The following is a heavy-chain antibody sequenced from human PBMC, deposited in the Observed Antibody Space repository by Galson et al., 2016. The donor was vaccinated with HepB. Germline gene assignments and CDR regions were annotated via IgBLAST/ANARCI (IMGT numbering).Heavy chain of an antibody. CDR3: AHTGPPRTDDDYRPWSFDL. CDR2: VYWDDHK. Sequence: PALVKPTQTLTLTCTFSGFSLSTRGVGVGWIRQPPGKALEWFALVYWDDHKRYSPSLQSRLTITNDTSKNQVVLTMTNMDPVDTATYYCAHTGPPRTDDDYRPWSFDLWGRGTLVTVSS. J-gene: IGHJ2*01. V-gene: IGHV2-5*02. CDR1: GFSLSTRGVG. D-gene: IGHD4-17*01.